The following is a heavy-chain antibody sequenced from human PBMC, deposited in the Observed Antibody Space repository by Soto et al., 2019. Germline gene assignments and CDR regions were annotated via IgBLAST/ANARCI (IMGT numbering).Heavy chain of an antibody. CDR2: ISYDGSNK. CDR3: AKSSLRFLEWLLFVGMDV. Sequence: GGSLRLSCAASGFTFSSYGMHWVRQAPGKGLEWVAVISYDGSNKYYADSVKGRFTISRDNSKSTLYLQMNSLRAEDTAVYYCAKSSLRFLEWLLFVGMDVWGQGTTVTVSS. D-gene: IGHD3-3*01. J-gene: IGHJ6*02. CDR1: GFTFSSYG. V-gene: IGHV3-30*18.